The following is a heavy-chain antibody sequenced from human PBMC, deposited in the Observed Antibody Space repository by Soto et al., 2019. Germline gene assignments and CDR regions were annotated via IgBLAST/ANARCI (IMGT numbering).Heavy chain of an antibody. J-gene: IGHJ4*02. D-gene: IGHD6-19*01. V-gene: IGHV4-61*08. CDR2: ILSGGGT. Sequence: PSETLSLTCSVSGGSVSSDAYYWSWTRQPPGKTLEWIGFILSGGGTSTNPSLRSRLSISVDTSRNQFSLRLTSVTASDTGVYFCAKGFSSGWYVDSWGRGTPVTVS. CDR1: GGSVSSDAYY. CDR3: AKGFSSGWYVDS.